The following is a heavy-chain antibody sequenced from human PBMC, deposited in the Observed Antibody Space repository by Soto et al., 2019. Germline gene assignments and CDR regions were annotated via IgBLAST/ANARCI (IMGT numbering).Heavy chain of an antibody. D-gene: IGHD2-21*02. CDR2: IWYDGSNK. CDR1: GFSFRSYG. V-gene: IGHV3-33*01. CDR3: AREGVGVTAILIWFDS. J-gene: IGHJ5*01. Sequence: GGSLRLSCATSGFSFRSYGMHWVRQAPGKGLEWVAVIWYDGSNKYYADSVKGRFTISRDNSKNTLYLQMNSLRAEDTAVYYCAREGVGVTAILIWFDSWGQGTRVTVSS.